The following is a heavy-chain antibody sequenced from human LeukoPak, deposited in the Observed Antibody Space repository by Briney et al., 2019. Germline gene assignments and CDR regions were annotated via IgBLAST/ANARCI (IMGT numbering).Heavy chain of an antibody. CDR3: ASGIAVTGPLDH. Sequence: PGGSLRLSCVVSGITFSDYAMNWVRQAPGKGLEWVSAISGSGDAPYYADSVKGRFTISRDNSKNTLYLQMNNLRVEDTAVYYCASGIAVTGPLDHWGQGTLVTVSS. V-gene: IGHV3-23*01. CDR2: ISGSGDAP. J-gene: IGHJ4*02. D-gene: IGHD6-19*01. CDR1: GITFSDYA.